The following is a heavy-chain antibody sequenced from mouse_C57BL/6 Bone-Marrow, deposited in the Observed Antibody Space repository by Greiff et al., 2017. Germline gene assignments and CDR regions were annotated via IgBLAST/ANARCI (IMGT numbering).Heavy chain of an antibody. Sequence: QVTLKVSGPGLLQPSQTLSLTCSFSGFSLSTFGMGVGWIRQPSGKGLEWLAHIWWDDDKYYNPALKSLLTISSDTSKKQGFLKFANVDTEDTATYDCARIPRGDWFAYWGPGTLVTVSA. J-gene: IGHJ3*01. CDR3: ARIPRGDWFAY. CDR2: IWWDDDK. V-gene: IGHV8-8*01. CDR1: GFSLSTFGMG.